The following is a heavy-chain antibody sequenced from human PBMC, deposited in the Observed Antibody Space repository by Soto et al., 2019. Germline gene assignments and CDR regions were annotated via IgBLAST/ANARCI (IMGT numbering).Heavy chain of an antibody. D-gene: IGHD5-12*01. CDR2: IYFGGSA. V-gene: IGHV4-59*08. CDR1: GGSITSYY. CDR3: ARRYSGYGDY. J-gene: IGHJ4*02. Sequence: QVQLQESGPGLVKPSETLSLTCTVSGGSITSYYWSWIRQPPGKGLEWIGYIYFGGSANYNPDLKSRVTISVDTSKNQSSLNLSCVTAADTAVYYCARRYSGYGDYWGQGTLVTVSS.